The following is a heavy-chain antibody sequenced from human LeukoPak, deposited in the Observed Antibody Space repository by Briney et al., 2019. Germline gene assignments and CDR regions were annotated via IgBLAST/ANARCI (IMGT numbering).Heavy chain of an antibody. V-gene: IGHV3-30*18. D-gene: IGHD3-10*01. CDR1: GFTFSTYA. Sequence: GGSLRLSCVVSGFTFSTYAMHWVRQAPGKGLEWVAIISYDGSDKYYADSVKGRFTISRDSSKNTLYLQMNSLRAEDTAVYYCAKDIRNDRFGGPGKYWGQGTLVTVSS. CDR2: ISYDGSDK. CDR3: AKDIRNDRFGGPGKY. J-gene: IGHJ4*02.